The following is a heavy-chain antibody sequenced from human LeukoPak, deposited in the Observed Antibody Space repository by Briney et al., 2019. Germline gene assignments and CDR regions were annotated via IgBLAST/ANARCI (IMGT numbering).Heavy chain of an antibody. D-gene: IGHD1-26*01. CDR2: LSPDGSTS. Sequence: GGSLRLSCAAPGSTFSSYWMHWVRQAPGKGLVWVSRLSPDGSTSIYADSVKGRFTVSRDNAKNTLYLEMNTLRADDTAVYYCTRSPSLGGNYWGFDYWGQGTLVTVSS. CDR1: GSTFSSYW. V-gene: IGHV3-74*01. CDR3: TRSPSLGGNYWGFDY. J-gene: IGHJ4*02.